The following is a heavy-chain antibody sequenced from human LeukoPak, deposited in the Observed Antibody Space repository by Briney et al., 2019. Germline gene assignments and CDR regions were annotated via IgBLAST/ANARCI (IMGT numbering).Heavy chain of an antibody. CDR1: GGSVSSGSYY. Sequence: SETLSLTCTVSGGSVSSGSYYWAWIRQPPGTGLEWIGSVYYNENTYYNPSLKSRVTISVDTSKNQFSLKLSSVTAADTAVYYCARGLAAAGTNYYYCGMDVWGQGTTVTVSS. CDR2: VYYNENT. D-gene: IGHD6-13*01. J-gene: IGHJ6*02. CDR3: ARGLAAAGTNYYYCGMDV. V-gene: IGHV4-39*07.